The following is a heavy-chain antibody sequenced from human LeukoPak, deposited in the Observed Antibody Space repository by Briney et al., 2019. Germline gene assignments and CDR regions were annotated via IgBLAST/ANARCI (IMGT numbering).Heavy chain of an antibody. CDR3: AKDLGPGYCSTTRCYRGIDY. J-gene: IGHJ4*02. CDR2: ISWNSFNI. D-gene: IGHD2-2*02. V-gene: IGHV3-9*01. Sequence: GGSLRLSCAASGFTFDDYAMHWVRQAPGKGLEWVSGISWNSFNIGYGDSGKGRFTISRDNAKNSLYLQMNSLRTEDTAFYYCAKDLGPGYCSTTRCYRGIDYWGQGTLVTVSS. CDR1: GFTFDDYA.